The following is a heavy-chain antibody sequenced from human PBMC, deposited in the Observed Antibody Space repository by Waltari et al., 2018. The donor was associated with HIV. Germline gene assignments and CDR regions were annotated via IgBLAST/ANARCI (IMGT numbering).Heavy chain of an antibody. CDR3: ARTQTIFGVVYFDY. CDR1: GGSISSYY. V-gene: IGHV4-4*07. Sequence: QVQLQESGPGLVKPSETLSLTCTVSGGSISSYYWSWIRQPAGKGLEWIGRIYTSGSTNYTPALKSRVTMSVDTSKNQFSLKLSSVTAADTAVYYCARTQTIFGVVYFDYWGQGTLVTVSS. D-gene: IGHD3-3*01. CDR2: IYTSGST. J-gene: IGHJ4*02.